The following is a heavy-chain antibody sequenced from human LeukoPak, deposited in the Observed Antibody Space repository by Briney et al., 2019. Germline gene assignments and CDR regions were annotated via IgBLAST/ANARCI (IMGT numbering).Heavy chain of an antibody. CDR2: IYPGDSDT. V-gene: IGHV5-51*01. CDR1: GYSFTSYW. Sequence: GESLKIFCKGSGYSFTSYWIGWVRQMPGKGLEWMGIIYPGDSDTRYSPSFQGQVTISADKSVSTAYLQWSSLKASDTAMYYCARQNGAVAGPFDYWGQGTLVTVSS. CDR3: ARQNGAVAGPFDY. J-gene: IGHJ4*02. D-gene: IGHD6-19*01.